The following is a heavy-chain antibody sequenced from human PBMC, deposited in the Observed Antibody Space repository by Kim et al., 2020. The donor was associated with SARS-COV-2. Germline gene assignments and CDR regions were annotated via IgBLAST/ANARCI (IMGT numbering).Heavy chain of an antibody. CDR2: IYYSGST. CDR1: GGSISSYY. CDR3: AREGYGSSSWYGRFYYYYYMDV. J-gene: IGHJ6*03. V-gene: IGHV4-59*01. D-gene: IGHD6-13*01. Sequence: SETLSLTCTVSGGSISSYYWSWIRQPPGKGLEWIGYIYYSGSTNYNPSLKSRVTISVDTSKNQFSLKLSSVTAADTAVYYCAREGYGSSSWYGRFYYYYYMDVWGKGTTVTVSS.